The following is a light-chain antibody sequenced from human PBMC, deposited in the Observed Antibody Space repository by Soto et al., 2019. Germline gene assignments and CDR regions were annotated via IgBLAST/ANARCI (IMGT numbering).Light chain of an antibody. Sequence: QSVLTQPPSASGSPGQSVTISCTGTSSDVGGYNYVSWYQHHPGKAPNLIIYEVYKRPSGVPDRFSGSKSGNTAALTVSGLQAEDDADYYCSSYLGTNRYVFGTGTKVTDL. CDR2: EVY. CDR1: SSDVGGYNY. CDR3: SSYLGTNRYV. J-gene: IGLJ1*01. V-gene: IGLV2-8*01.